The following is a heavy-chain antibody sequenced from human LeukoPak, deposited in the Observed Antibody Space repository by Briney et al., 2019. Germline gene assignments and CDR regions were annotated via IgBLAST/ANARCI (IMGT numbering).Heavy chain of an antibody. CDR3: ARDNSYGFMGCMDY. CDR1: GFAFSTYG. D-gene: IGHD5-18*01. J-gene: IGHJ4*02. V-gene: IGHV3-30*02. Sequence: GGSLRLSCAASGFAFSTYGMHWVRQAPGKGLEWVAFTRYDGSHSEYEDSVKGRFSIARDDSKSTLYLQMNSLRAEDTGVSYCARDNSYGFMGCMDYWGQGTRVTVSS. CDR2: TRYDGSHS.